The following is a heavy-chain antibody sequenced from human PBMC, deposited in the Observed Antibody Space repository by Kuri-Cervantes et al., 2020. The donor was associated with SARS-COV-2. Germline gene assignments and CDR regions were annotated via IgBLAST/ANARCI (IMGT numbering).Heavy chain of an antibody. CDR2: IDPSDSYT. CDR3: AREMSESTSGSWFDP. CDR1: GYSFTTYW. J-gene: IGHJ5*02. D-gene: IGHD1-1*01. V-gene: IGHV5-10-1*01. Sequence: GESLKISCKGSGYSFTTYWIAWVRQMPGKGLEWMGRIDPSDSYTHYNPSFQGHVTISADKSISTAYLEWSSLRASDTAMYFCAREMSESTSGSWFDPWGQGTLVTVSS.